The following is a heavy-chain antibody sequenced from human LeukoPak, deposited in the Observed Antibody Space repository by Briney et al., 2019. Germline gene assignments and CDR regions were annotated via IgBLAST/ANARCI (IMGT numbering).Heavy chain of an antibody. J-gene: IGHJ5*02. D-gene: IGHD3-22*01. V-gene: IGHV3-48*04. CDR3: ARELYDSSGYYPQDWFDP. CDR2: ISSSGSTI. Sequence: GGSLRLSCAASGFTFSSYSMNWVRQAPGKGLEWVSSISSSGSTIYYADSVKGRFTISRDNAKNLLYLQMNSLRAEDTAVYYCARELYDSSGYYPQDWFDPWGQGTLVTVSS. CDR1: GFTFSSYS.